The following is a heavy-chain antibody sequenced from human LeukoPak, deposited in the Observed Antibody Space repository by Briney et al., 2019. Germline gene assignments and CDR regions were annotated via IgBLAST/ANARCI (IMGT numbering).Heavy chain of an antibody. CDR3: AREPSFEVVFDY. CDR2: IWYDGSNE. Sequence: GRSLRLSCAASGFTFSRFGMHWVRQAPGKGLEWVAAIWYDGSNEKYVDSVKGRFTISRDNSKNTLYLQMNSLRAEDTAVYYCAREPSFEVVFDYWGQGTLVTVSS. J-gene: IGHJ4*02. V-gene: IGHV3-33*01. D-gene: IGHD3-3*01. CDR1: GFTFSRFG.